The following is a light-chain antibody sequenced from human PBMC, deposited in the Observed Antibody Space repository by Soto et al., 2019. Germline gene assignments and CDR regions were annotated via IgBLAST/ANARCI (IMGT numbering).Light chain of an antibody. CDR2: ATS. J-gene: IGKJ4*01. CDR3: QQSYTTPRLS. V-gene: IGKV1-39*01. Sequence: DIQMTQSPSSLSASVGDRVTITCRASQSISTYLIWYQQKPGKAPKLLIYATSSLQSGVPSRFSGSGSGTDFALTINSLQPEDFATYYCQQSYTTPRLSFGGGTKVDIK. CDR1: QSISTY.